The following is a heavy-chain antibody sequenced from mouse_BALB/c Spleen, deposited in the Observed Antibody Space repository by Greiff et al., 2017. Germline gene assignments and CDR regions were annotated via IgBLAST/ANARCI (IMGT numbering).Heavy chain of an antibody. Sequence: AAELARPGASVKMSCKASGYTFTSYTMHWVKQRPGQGLEWIGYINPSSGYTEYNQKFKDKTTLTADKSSSTAYMQLSSLTSEDSAVYYCAREGYARYYGNPYAMDYWGQGTSVTVSS. J-gene: IGHJ4*01. D-gene: IGHD2-1*01. CDR2: INPSSGYT. CDR1: GYTFTSYT. CDR3: AREGYARYYGNPYAMDY. V-gene: IGHV1-4*02.